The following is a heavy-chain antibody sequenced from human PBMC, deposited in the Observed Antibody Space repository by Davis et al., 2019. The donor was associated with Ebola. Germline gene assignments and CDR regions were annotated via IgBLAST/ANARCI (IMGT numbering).Heavy chain of an antibody. J-gene: IGHJ5*02. D-gene: IGHD3-22*01. CDR2: ISAYNGNT. Sequence: AASVKVSCKASGYTFTSYGISWVRQAPGQGLEWMGWISAYNGNTNYAQKLQGRVTMPTDTSTSTAYMELRSLRSDDTAVYYCARSEDYYDSSGYYQYNWFDPWGQGTLVTVSS. V-gene: IGHV1-18*01. CDR1: GYTFTSYG. CDR3: ARSEDYYDSSGYYQYNWFDP.